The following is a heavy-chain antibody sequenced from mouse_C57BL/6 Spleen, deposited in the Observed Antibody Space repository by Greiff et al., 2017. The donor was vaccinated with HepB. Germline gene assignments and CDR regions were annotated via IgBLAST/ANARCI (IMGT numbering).Heavy chain of an antibody. CDR1: GFTFSSYA. V-gene: IGHV5-4*01. J-gene: IGHJ3*01. Sequence: EVKLMESGGGLVKPGGSLKLSCAASGFTFSSYAMSWVRQTPEKRLEWVATISDGGSYTYYPDNVKGRFTISRDNAKNNLYLQMSHLKSEDTAMYYCARDPLYGSSSAWFAYWGQGTLVTVSA. D-gene: IGHD1-1*01. CDR2: ISDGGSYT. CDR3: ARDPLYGSSSAWFAY.